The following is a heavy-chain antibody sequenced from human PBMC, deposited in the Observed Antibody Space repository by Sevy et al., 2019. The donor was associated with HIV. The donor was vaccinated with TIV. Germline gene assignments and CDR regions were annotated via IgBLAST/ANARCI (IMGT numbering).Heavy chain of an antibody. CDR1: GFTFSDYY. Sequence: GGSLRLSCTASGFTFSDYYMSWIRQAPGKGLECVSFISSTTGYTNYADSVKGRFTISRDNAKNSLYLQMNNLRAEDTVVYYCARSLKDWTPSAGHWGQGTLVTVSS. J-gene: IGHJ4*02. D-gene: IGHD1-1*01. CDR2: ISSTTGYT. V-gene: IGHV3-11*06. CDR3: ARSLKDWTPSAGH.